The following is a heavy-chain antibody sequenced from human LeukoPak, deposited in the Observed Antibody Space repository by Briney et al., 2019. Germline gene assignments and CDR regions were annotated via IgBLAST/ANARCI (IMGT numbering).Heavy chain of an antibody. CDR1: GFTFSSYG. CDR2: IWYDGSNK. J-gene: IGHJ6*02. D-gene: IGHD3-9*01. V-gene: IGHV3-33*01. Sequence: GGSLRLSCAASGFTFSSYGIHWVRQAPGKGLEWVAVIWYDGSNKYYADSVKGRFTISRDNSKNTLYLQMNSLRAEDTAVYYCARGLKRYDILTGYYQYGMDVWGQGTTVTVSS. CDR3: ARGLKRYDILTGYYQYGMDV.